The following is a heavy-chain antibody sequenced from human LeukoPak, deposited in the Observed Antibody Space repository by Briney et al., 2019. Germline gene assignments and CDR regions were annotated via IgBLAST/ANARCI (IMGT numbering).Heavy chain of an antibody. Sequence: GGSLRLSCAASGFTFSSYSMNWVRQAPGKGLVWVSSISSSSSYIYYADSVKGRFTISRDNAKNSLYLQMNSLRAEDTAVYYCARDIVATYYYGMDVWGQGTTVTVSS. CDR1: GFTFSSYS. CDR2: ISSSSSYI. J-gene: IGHJ6*02. D-gene: IGHD5-12*01. CDR3: ARDIVATYYYGMDV. V-gene: IGHV3-21*01.